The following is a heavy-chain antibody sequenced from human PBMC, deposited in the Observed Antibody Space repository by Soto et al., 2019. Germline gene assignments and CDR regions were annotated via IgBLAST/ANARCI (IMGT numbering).Heavy chain of an antibody. CDR3: ARAYGSGSYPFDY. CDR2: IIPILGIA. CDR1: GGTFSSYT. Sequence: QVQLVQSGAEVKKPGSSVKVYCKASGGTFSSYTISWVRQAPGQGLEWMGRIIPILGIANYAQKFQGRVTITADKSTSTAYMELSSLRSEDTAVYYCARAYGSGSYPFDYWGQGTLVTVSS. V-gene: IGHV1-69*02. D-gene: IGHD3-10*01. J-gene: IGHJ4*02.